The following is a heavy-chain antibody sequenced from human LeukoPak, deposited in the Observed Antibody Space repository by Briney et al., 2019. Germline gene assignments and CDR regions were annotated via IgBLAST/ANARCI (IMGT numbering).Heavy chain of an antibody. D-gene: IGHD2-21*01. CDR3: ALIGVVIPPDTYDV. CDR2: IRYDGSDS. J-gene: IGHJ3*01. V-gene: IGHV3-30*02. Sequence: GGSLRLSCSAFGFTFGDYAFHWVRQAPGKGLEWLAFIRYDGSDSYYADSVKGRFTISRDNSKKTLYLQMDSLRTEDTAFYYCALIGVVIPPDTYDVWGQETLVTVSS. CDR1: GFTFGDYA.